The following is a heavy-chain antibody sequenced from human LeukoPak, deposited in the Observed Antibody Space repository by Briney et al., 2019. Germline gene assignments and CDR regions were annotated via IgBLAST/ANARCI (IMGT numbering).Heavy chain of an antibody. D-gene: IGHD7-27*01. Sequence: PGGSLRLSCAASGYTFTSYAMNWLRQAPGQGLEWMGWINPNTGNPTYAQGFTGQFVFSLDTSVSTAYLQISSLKAEDTAVYYCARESGERPHEYYMDVWGKGTTVTVSS. V-gene: IGHV7-4-1*02. CDR1: GYTFTSYA. J-gene: IGHJ6*03. CDR3: ARESGERPHEYYMDV. CDR2: INPNTGNP.